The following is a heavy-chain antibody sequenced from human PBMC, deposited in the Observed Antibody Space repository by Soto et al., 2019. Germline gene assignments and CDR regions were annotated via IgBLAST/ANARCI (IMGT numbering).Heavy chain of an antibody. CDR1: GFTFSNYA. Sequence: GGSLRLSCAASGFTFSNYAMSWVRQAPGKGLEWVSSIVGSGSSTYYADSVKGRFTISRDNSKNTLYLQMHSLRAGDTAVFYCAKAPVPDYTAYGSCVFQLWGRGTLVTVSS. J-gene: IGHJ1*01. D-gene: IGHD4-4*01. V-gene: IGHV3-23*01. CDR3: AKAPVPDYTAYGSCVFQL. CDR2: IVGSGSST.